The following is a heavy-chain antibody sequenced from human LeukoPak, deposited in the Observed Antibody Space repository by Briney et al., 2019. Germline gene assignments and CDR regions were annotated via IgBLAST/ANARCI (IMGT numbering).Heavy chain of an antibody. CDR1: GDSVTGYY. Sequence: SETLSLTCTVFGDSVTGYYLNWVWQPPGKGLEWIGHIYKIGTTNYNPSLKSRLTISADTSKNQFSLKLRSVTAADTAVYYCVIGVGWQPDYWGQGALVTASS. V-gene: IGHV4-59*02. CDR2: IYKIGTT. J-gene: IGHJ4*02. CDR3: VIGVGWQPDY. D-gene: IGHD2-15*01.